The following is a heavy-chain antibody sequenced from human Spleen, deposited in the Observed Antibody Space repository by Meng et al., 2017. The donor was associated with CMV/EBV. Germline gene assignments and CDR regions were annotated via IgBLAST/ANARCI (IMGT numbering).Heavy chain of an antibody. J-gene: IGHJ5*02. CDR1: GGSVNSRSHY. V-gene: IGHV4-61*01. CDR3: ARGSNGWFDP. CDR2: IYYSGRT. Sequence: CPVSGGSVNSRSHYWRWMRQPPGKGLEWIGLIYYSGRTTYNSTLKSRVTISIDTSKNQFSLKVSYVTVADTGVYYCARGSNGWFDPWGQGTLVTVSS.